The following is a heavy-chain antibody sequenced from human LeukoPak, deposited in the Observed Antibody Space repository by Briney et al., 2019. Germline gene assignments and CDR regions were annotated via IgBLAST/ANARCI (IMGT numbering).Heavy chain of an antibody. V-gene: IGHV3-38*03. D-gene: IGHD2-15*01. CDR2: ISGGST. J-gene: IGHJ4*02. CDR1: GFTVSSNE. Sequence: GGSLRLSCAASGFTVSSNEMSWVRQAPGKGLEWVSSISGGSTYYADSVKGRFTLSRDNSKNTLYLQMNSLRAEDTAIYYCARRAGEYSHPYDYWGQGTLVTVSS. CDR3: ARRAGEYSHPYDY.